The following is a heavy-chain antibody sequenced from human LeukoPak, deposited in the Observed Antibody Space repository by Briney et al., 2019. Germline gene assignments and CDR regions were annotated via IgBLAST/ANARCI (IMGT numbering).Heavy chain of an antibody. J-gene: IGHJ5*02. CDR3: SPGGYQTDFDP. Sequence: SLRLSCRASGFILGDYVMSWVRQAPGKGLEWVAFIRTKAYVATTGYPASVKGRFSISRDDSKSITYLQMNSLKTEDTAVYYCSPGGYQTDFDPWGQGTLVTV. CDR2: IRTKAYVATT. D-gene: IGHD6-13*01. V-gene: IGHV3-49*04. CDR1: GFILGDYV.